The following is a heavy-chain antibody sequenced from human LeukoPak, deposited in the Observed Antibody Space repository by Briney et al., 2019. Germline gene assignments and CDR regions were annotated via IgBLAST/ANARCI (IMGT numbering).Heavy chain of an antibody. CDR2: VYKDGKM. CDR3: ASRHCSGGDCYFAGADPFDH. Sequence: GGSLRLSCTASGFTVSSNYMSWVRQAPGKGLEWVSVVYKDGKMFYIDSVKGRFAISRDTSKNTVYLQMNNLRAEDTAVYYCASRHCSGGDCYFAGADPFDHWGQGTLVTVSS. V-gene: IGHV3-53*01. J-gene: IGHJ4*02. CDR1: GFTVSSNY. D-gene: IGHD2-21*01.